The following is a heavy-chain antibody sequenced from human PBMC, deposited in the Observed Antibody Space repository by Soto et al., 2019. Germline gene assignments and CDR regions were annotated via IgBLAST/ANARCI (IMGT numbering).Heavy chain of an antibody. D-gene: IGHD3-22*01. CDR2: IYYSGST. CDR3: AREEPGAWWLLDY. J-gene: IGHJ4*02. V-gene: IGHV4-30-4*01. CDR1: GGSISSGDYY. Sequence: QVQLQESGPGLVKPSQTLSLTCTVSGGSISSGDYYWSWIRQPPGKGLEWIGYIYYSGSTYYNPSLKSRVTISGDTSKNQFSLKLSSVTAADTAVYYCAREEPGAWWLLDYWGQGTLVTVSS.